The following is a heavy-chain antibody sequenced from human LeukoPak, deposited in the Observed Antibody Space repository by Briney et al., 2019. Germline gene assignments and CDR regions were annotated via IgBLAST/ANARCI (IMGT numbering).Heavy chain of an antibody. J-gene: IGHJ6*03. D-gene: IGHD3-10*01. CDR3: ARGIDGSGSYYYYYYYMDV. Sequence: SETPSLTCTVSGGSISSYYWSWIRQPPGKGLEWIGYIYYSGSTNYNPSLKSRVTISVDTSKNQFSLKLSSVTAADTAVYYCARGIDGSGSYYYYYYYMDVWGKGTTVTVSS. V-gene: IGHV4-59*01. CDR2: IYYSGST. CDR1: GGSISSYY.